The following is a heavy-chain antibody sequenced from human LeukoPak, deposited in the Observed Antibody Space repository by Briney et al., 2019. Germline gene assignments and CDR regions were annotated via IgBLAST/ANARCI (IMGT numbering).Heavy chain of an antibody. CDR3: ARVNDYDSGSLYRPIDY. D-gene: IGHD3-10*01. V-gene: IGHV3-7*01. Sequence: GGSLRLSCAASGFTFSSYAMSWFRQAPGKGLEWVANIKQDESEKNYVDSVKGRFTISRDNVKNSLYLQMNSLRAEDTAVYSCARVNDYDSGSLYRPIDYWGQGTLVTVSS. J-gene: IGHJ4*02. CDR1: GFTFSSYA. CDR2: IKQDESEK.